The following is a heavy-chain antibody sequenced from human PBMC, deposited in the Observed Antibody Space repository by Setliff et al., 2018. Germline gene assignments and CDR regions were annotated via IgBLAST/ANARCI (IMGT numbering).Heavy chain of an antibody. J-gene: IGHJ6*02. CDR2: IKEDGSEK. CDR1: RFTFSNYW. Sequence: PGGSLRLSCAASRFTFSNYWMSWVRQAPGKGLEWVANIKEDGSEKYYVDSVKGRFTISRDNAKNSLYLQMNSLRGEDTAVYYCARGHYGLDVWGQGTTVTVSS. CDR3: ARGHYGLDV. V-gene: IGHV3-7*01.